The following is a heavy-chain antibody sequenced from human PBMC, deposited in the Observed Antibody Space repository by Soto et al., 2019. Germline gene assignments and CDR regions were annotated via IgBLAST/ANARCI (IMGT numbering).Heavy chain of an antibody. Sequence: GGSLRLSCAASGFIFSTYNMNWVRQAPGKGLEWVSSISHSSTYIFYADSVKGRFTISRDNAKNSLFLEMDSLRAEDTAVYYCAREEYYSDSSGPKGYAFDIWGQGTMVTV. D-gene: IGHD3-22*01. CDR1: GFIFSTYN. CDR2: ISHSSTYI. CDR3: AREEYYSDSSGPKGYAFDI. J-gene: IGHJ3*02. V-gene: IGHV3-21*01.